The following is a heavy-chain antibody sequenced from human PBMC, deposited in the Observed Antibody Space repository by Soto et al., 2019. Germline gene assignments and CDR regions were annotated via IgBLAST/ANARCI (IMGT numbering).Heavy chain of an antibody. CDR3: ARQRESVTGTGY. CDR1: GGSISSSSYY. Sequence: QLQLQEWGPGLVKPSETLSLTCAVSGGSISSSSYYWAWIRQPPGKGLEWIGSISSSGSTYYNPSLKSRVTISVVTSENQFSLKLNSVTAADTAVYFCARQRESVTGTGYWGQGTLVTVSS. J-gene: IGHJ4*02. CDR2: ISSSGST. D-gene: IGHD1-1*01. V-gene: IGHV4-39*01.